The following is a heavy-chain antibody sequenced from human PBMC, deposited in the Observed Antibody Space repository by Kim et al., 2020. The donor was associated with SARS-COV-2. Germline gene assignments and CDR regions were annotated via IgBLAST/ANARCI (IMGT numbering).Heavy chain of an antibody. J-gene: IGHJ5*02. D-gene: IGHD3-10*01. V-gene: IGHV4-31*02. CDR3: ARGGPYGFADP. CDR2: T. Sequence: TYYNPSLKSRVTISVDTSKNQFSLKLSSVTAADTAVYYCARGGPYGFADPWGQGTLVTVSS.